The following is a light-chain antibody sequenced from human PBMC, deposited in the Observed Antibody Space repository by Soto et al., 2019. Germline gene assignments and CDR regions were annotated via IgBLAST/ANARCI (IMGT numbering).Light chain of an antibody. CDR2: DVS. V-gene: IGLV2-14*03. CDR1: RNDVGGYNF. CDR3: SSYTTGGTHI. Sequence: QSVLTQPASVSGSPGQSITISCTGTRNDVGGYNFVSWHQQHPGKAPKLLIFDVSDRPSEVSHRFSGSKSGYTASLTISGLQAEDEADYYCSSYTTGGTHIFGGGTKLTVL. J-gene: IGLJ2*01.